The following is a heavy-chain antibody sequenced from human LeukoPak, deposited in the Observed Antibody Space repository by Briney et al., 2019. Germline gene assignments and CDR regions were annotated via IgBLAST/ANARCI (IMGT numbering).Heavy chain of an antibody. CDR1: GYTFASFG. J-gene: IGHJ4*02. Sequence: ASVKVSFKASGYTFASFGITWVRQAPGQGLEWMGWISTYNGNTNYAQKLQGRVTMTTDTSTSTAYMELRSLRSDDTAVYYCARAAWLWDYWGQGTLVTVSS. D-gene: IGHD3-22*01. CDR2: ISTYNGNT. V-gene: IGHV1-18*01. CDR3: ARAAWLWDY.